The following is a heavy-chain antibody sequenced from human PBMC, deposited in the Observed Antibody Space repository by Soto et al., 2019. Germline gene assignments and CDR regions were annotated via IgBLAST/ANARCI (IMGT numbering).Heavy chain of an antibody. CDR1: GGSISSGDYY. CDR3: ARGLVPAASDYYYGMGV. Sequence: SETLSLTCTVSGGSISSGDYYWSWIRQPPGKGLEWIGYIYYSGSTYYNPSLKSRVTISVDTSKNQFSLKLSSVTAADTAVYYCARGLVPAASDYYYGMGVWGQGTTVTVSS. J-gene: IGHJ6*02. D-gene: IGHD2-2*01. CDR2: IYYSGST. V-gene: IGHV4-30-4*01.